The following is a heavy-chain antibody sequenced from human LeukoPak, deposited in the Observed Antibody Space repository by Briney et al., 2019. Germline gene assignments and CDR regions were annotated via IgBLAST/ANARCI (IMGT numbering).Heavy chain of an antibody. V-gene: IGHV3-33*01. CDR3: AREQSTPSGGNWFDP. Sequence: GGSLRLSCTASGFTFSDYGMHWIRQAPGKGLEWLAVMWLDGSNKFYADSVKGRFTISRDNSQNTLYLEMNSLRSEDTALYYCAREQSTPSGGNWFDPWGQGTLVTVSS. CDR1: GFTFSDYG. J-gene: IGHJ5*02. D-gene: IGHD2-15*01. CDR2: MWLDGSNK.